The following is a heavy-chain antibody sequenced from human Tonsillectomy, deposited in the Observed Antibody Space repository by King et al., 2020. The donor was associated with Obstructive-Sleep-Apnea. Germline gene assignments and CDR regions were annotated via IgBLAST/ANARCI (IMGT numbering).Heavy chain of an antibody. CDR1: GFTFSSYS. CDR3: AVGLNFDY. V-gene: IGHV3-21*01. J-gene: IGHJ4*02. CDR2: ISSSNSYI. Sequence: VQLVQSGGGLVKRGGSLRLSCEASGFTFSSYSMNWVRQAPGKGLEWVSSISSSNSYIYYADSVKGRFTISRDNAKNSLYLQMKRLRAEETAVYYCAVGLNFDYGGQGTLVTVSS.